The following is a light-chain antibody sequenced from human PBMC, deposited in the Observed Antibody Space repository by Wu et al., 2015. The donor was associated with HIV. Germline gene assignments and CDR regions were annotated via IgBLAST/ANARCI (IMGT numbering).Light chain of an antibody. Sequence: EIVMTQSPATLSVSPGERATLSCRASQSVSSDLTWYQQKPGQAPRLLIYRASTRATGVPARFSGSGSGTDFTLTIDNLQSEDFAIYYCQQYDNWPPFTFSQGTRLDIK. CDR3: QQYDNWPPFT. V-gene: IGKV3-15*01. CDR2: RAS. J-gene: IGKJ5*01. CDR1: QSVSSD.